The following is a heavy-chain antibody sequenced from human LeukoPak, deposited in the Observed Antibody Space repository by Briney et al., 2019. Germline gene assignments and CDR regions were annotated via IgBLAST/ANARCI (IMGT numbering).Heavy chain of an antibody. CDR1: GGSISSYY. CDR3: ARHYCSGGSCYFYFDY. V-gene: IGHV4-59*01. CDR2: IYYSGST. D-gene: IGHD2-15*01. J-gene: IGHJ4*02. Sequence: SETLSLTCTVSGGSISSYYWSWIRQPPGKGLEWIGYIYYSGSTNYNPSLESRVTISVDTSKNQFSLKLSSVTAADTAVYYYARHYCSGGSCYFYFDYWGQGTLVTVSS.